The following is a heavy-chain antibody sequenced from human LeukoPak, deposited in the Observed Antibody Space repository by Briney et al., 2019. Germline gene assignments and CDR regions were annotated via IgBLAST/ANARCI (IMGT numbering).Heavy chain of an antibody. CDR1: GGSFSGYY. Sequence: SETLSLTCAVYGGSFSGYYWSWIRQPPGKGLEWIGEINHSGSTNYNPPLKSRVTISVDTSKNQFSLKLSSVTAADTAVYYCARGFDPGTIDYWGQGTLVTVSS. CDR2: INHSGST. V-gene: IGHV4-34*01. CDR3: ARGFDPGTIDY. D-gene: IGHD1-7*01. J-gene: IGHJ4*02.